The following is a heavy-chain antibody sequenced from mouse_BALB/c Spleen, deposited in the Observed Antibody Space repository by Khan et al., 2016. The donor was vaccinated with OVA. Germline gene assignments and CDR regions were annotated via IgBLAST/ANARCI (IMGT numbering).Heavy chain of an antibody. V-gene: IGHV2-6-1*01. CDR1: GFSLTNYG. J-gene: IGHJ4*01. CDR2: IWSDGST. D-gene: IGHD2-10*01. Sequence: QMQLEESGPGLVAPSQSLSITCTISGFSLTNYGIHWVRQPPGKGLEWLVMIWSDGSTTYNSALKSRLIISKDKSTSQVFLKMNSLQTDDTAMYFCARQPYYHYNIMDYWGQGTSVTVSS. CDR3: ARQPYYHYNIMDY.